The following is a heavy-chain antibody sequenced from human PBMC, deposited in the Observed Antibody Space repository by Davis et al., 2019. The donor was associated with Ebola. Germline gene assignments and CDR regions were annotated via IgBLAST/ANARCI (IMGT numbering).Heavy chain of an antibody. CDR1: GFTFSSYG. CDR3: ARVRAMATVYYYYYGMDV. Sequence: GGSLRLSCAASGFTFSSYGMHWVRQAPGKGLEWVAVISYDGSNKYYADSVKGRFTISRDNSKNSLYLQMNSLRDEDTAVYYCARVRAMATVYYYYYGMDVWGQGTTVTVSS. J-gene: IGHJ6*02. CDR2: ISYDGSNK. D-gene: IGHD5-18*01. V-gene: IGHV3-30*03.